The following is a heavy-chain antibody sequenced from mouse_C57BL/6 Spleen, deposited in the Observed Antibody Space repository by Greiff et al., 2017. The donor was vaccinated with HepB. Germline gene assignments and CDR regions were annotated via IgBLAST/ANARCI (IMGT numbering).Heavy chain of an antibody. V-gene: IGHV1-81*01. J-gene: IGHJ1*03. CDR3: ARGWLLHWYFDV. Sequence: QVQLQQSGAELARPGASVKLSCKASGYTFTSYGISWVKQSTGQGLEWIGEIYPRSGNTYYNEKFKGKATLTADKSSSTAYMELRSLTSEDSAVYFCARGWLLHWYFDVWGTGTTVTVSS. CDR1: GYTFTSYG. D-gene: IGHD2-3*01. CDR2: IYPRSGNT.